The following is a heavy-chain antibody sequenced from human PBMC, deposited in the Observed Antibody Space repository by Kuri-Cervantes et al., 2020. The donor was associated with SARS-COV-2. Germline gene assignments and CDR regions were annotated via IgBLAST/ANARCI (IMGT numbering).Heavy chain of an antibody. CDR3: AKDRAGVHDF. Sequence: LSLTCVASGLNFSTTDMHWVRQAPGKGLEWVTFISYDGKNKKCMASGKGRFTISRDNSQNTLHLQMKSLRDEDTAIYYCAKDRAGVHDFWGQGTLVTVSS. CDR1: GLNFSTTD. J-gene: IGHJ4*02. V-gene: IGHV3-30*18. CDR2: ISYDGKNK. D-gene: IGHD2-21*01.